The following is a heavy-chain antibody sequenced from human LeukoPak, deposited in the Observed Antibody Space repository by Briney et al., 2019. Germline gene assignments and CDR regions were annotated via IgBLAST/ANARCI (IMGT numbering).Heavy chain of an antibody. D-gene: IGHD6-6*01. J-gene: IGHJ6*02. Sequence: SETLSLTCTVSGGSISSYYWSWIRQPPGKGLEWIGYIYYSGSTIYNPSLKSRVTISVDTSKNQFSLKLSSVTAADTAVYYCARQRADSSSSGGYYYYGMDVWGQGTTVTVSS. V-gene: IGHV4-59*08. CDR2: IYYSGST. CDR1: GGSISSYY. CDR3: ARQRADSSSSGGYYYYGMDV.